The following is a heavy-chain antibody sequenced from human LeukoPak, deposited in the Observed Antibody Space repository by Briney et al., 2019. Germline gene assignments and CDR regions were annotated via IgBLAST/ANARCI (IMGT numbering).Heavy chain of an antibody. V-gene: IGHV3-21*05. J-gene: IGHJ4*02. CDR2: IDSGSDDR. CDR3: ARDTYPPQLIDY. CDR1: GFTFTTFA. D-gene: IGHD5-18*01. Sequence: PGGSLRLSCAASGFTFTTFAMNWVRQAPGKGLEWVSYIDSGSDDRLFADSVRGRFTISRDNAKNSVYLQMSSLRPEDSGVYYCARDTYPPQLIDYWGQGTLVTVSS.